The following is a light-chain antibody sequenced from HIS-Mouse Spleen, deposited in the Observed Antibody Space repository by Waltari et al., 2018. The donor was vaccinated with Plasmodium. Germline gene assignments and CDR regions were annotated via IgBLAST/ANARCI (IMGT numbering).Light chain of an antibody. V-gene: IGKV1-13*02. CDR3: QQANSFPSFT. J-gene: IGKJ3*01. Sequence: AIQLTQSPSSLSASVGDRVTITCRASQGISSALAWYQQKPGKAPKLLIYDASSLESGVPSRFSGSGSGTDFTLTISSLQPEDFATYYCQQANSFPSFTFGPGTKVDIK. CDR1: QGISSA. CDR2: DAS.